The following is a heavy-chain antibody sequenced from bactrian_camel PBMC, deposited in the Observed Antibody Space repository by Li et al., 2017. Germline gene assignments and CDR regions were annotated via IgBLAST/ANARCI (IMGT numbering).Heavy chain of an antibody. J-gene: IGHJ4*01. CDR3: TTAAFGY. V-gene: IGHV3S40*01. CDR2: IGTDSSVI. Sequence: DVQLVESGGGLVQPGGSLRLSCAASGFVFSNYRMSWVRQAPGKDLEWVSSIGTDSSVIYYAAPVKGRFTISRDNAKNTLYLQMISLEPEDTAVYYCTTAAFGYWGQGTQVTVS. D-gene: IGHD1*01. CDR1: GFVFSNYR.